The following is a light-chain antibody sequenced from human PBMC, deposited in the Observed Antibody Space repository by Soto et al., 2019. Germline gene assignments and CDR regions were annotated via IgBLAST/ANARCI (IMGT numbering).Light chain of an antibody. Sequence: DIQMTQSPSTLSASLGDRVTITFRASQSISSWLAWYQQKTGKAPNILIYDDSSLESGVPSRLSGSGSGTELNLTISRLQPDDFATYYCQKYNSYSWTFGQGTKVDIK. CDR1: QSISSW. CDR3: QKYNSYSWT. J-gene: IGKJ1*01. CDR2: DDS. V-gene: IGKV1-5*01.